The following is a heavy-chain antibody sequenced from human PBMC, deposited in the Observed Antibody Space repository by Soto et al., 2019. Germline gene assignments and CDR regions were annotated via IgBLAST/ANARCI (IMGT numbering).Heavy chain of an antibody. J-gene: IGHJ6*02. Sequence: VQLQESGPGLVKPSQTLSLTCTVSGGSISSGDYYWSWIRQPPGKGLEWIGYIYYSGSTYYNPSLKSRVTISVDTSKNQFSLKLSSVTAADTAVYYCARTGDYSNYVYYYGMDVWGQGTTVTVSS. V-gene: IGHV4-30-4*01. CDR1: GGSISSGDYY. D-gene: IGHD4-4*01. CDR3: ARTGDYSNYVYYYGMDV. CDR2: IYYSGST.